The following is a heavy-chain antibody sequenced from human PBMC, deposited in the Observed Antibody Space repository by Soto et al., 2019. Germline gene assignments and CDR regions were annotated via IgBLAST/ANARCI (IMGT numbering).Heavy chain of an antibody. CDR2: ISWNSGSI. Sequence: GGSLRLSCAASGFTFDYYAMHWVRQAPGKGLEWVSGISWNSGSIGYADSVKGRFTISRDNAKNSLYLQMNSLRAEDTALYYCAKADTFAGEFDYWGQGTLVTVSS. D-gene: IGHD3-10*01. V-gene: IGHV3-9*01. CDR1: GFTFDYYA. J-gene: IGHJ4*02. CDR3: AKADTFAGEFDY.